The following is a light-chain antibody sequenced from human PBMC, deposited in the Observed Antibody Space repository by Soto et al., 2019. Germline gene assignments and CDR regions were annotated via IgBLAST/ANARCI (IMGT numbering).Light chain of an antibody. Sequence: EIVLTQSPGTQSLSPGERATLSCRASQSITSNFLAWYQQKPGQAPRLLIYGASTRAAGVPDRFSGSGSGPDFTLTITRLEPEDFAVYYCQQYGRSPLMYTFGQGTKLGVK. J-gene: IGKJ2*01. CDR2: GAS. V-gene: IGKV3-20*01. CDR3: QQYGRSPLMYT. CDR1: QSITSNF.